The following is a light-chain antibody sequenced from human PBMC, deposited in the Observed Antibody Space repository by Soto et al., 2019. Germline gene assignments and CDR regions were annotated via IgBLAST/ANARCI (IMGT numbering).Light chain of an antibody. CDR2: GAS. V-gene: IGKV3-20*01. CDR3: QEYGGSES. CDR1: QSVSSSY. Sequence: LSLEEKATLSCRASQSVSSSYLAWYQQKPGRAPRLLIYGASSRATGIPDRFSGSGSGTDFTLTISRLGPEDFAVYYCQEYGGSESVRQGTTVDIK. J-gene: IGKJ2*03.